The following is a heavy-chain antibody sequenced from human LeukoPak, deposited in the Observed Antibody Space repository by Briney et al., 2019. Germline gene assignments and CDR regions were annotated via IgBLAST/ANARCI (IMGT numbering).Heavy chain of an antibody. CDR2: IYYSGST. V-gene: IGHV4-59*12. CDR3: ARGNGLTDGERYYFDY. CDR1: GGSISSYY. Sequence: SETLSLTCTVFGGSISSYYWSWIRQPPGKGLEWIGYIYYSGSTNYNPSLKSRVTISVDTSKNQFSLKLSSVTAADTAVYYCARGNGLTDGERYYFDYWGQGTLVTVSS. D-gene: IGHD1-14*01. J-gene: IGHJ4*02.